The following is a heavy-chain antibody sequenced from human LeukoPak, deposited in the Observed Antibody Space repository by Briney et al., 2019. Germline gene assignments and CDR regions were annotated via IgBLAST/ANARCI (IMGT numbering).Heavy chain of an antibody. CDR2: INPNSGGT. Sequence: ASVKVSCKASGYTFTGYYMHWVRQAPGQGLEWMGRINPNSGGTNYAQKFQGRVTMTRDTSISTAYMELSRLRSDDTAVYYCARARNVEMATISPYYYMDVWGKGTTVTVSS. V-gene: IGHV1-2*06. J-gene: IGHJ6*03. D-gene: IGHD5-24*01. CDR1: GYTFTGYY. CDR3: ARARNVEMATISPYYYMDV.